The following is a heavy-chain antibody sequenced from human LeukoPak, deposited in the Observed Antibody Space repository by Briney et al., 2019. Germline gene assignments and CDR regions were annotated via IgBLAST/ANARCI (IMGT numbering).Heavy chain of an antibody. CDR1: GYTFTGYY. V-gene: IGHV1-2*02. J-gene: IGHJ5*02. CDR2: INPNSGGT. D-gene: IGHD3/OR15-3a*01. Sequence: ASVKVSCKASGYTFTGYYMHWVRQAPGQGLELMGWINPNSGGTNYAQKFQGRVTMTRDTSISTAYMELSRLRSDDTAVYYCASWTISETWFDPWGQGTLVTVSS. CDR3: ASWTISETWFDP.